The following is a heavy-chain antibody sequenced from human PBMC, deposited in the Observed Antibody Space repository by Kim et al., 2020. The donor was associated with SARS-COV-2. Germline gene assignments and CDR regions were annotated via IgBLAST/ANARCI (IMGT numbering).Heavy chain of an antibody. CDR2: IWYDGSNK. CDR3: AREGDSSGSHFDY. Sequence: GGSLRLSCAASGFTFSSYGMHWVRQAPGKGLEWVAVIWYDGSNKYYADSVKGRFTISRDNSKTTLYLQMNSLRAEDTAVYYCAREGDSSGSHFDYWGQGTLVTVSS. V-gene: IGHV3-33*01. D-gene: IGHD6-19*01. J-gene: IGHJ4*02. CDR1: GFTFSSYG.